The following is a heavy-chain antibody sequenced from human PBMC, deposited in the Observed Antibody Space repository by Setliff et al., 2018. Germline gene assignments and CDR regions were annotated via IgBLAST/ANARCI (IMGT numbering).Heavy chain of an antibody. D-gene: IGHD7-27*01. CDR1: GFAFDSYA. J-gene: IGHJ4*01. CDR3: AGVHWTTNWFLHY. V-gene: IGHV3-30*03. Sequence: GGSLSLSCAASGFAFDSYAMHWVRQAPGKGLEWVAIIFHDGRDIYYGDSVQDRFAISRDNSKNTLYLQMNSLRSDDTAVYYCAGVHWTTNWFLHYWGQGTLVTVSS. CDR2: IFHDGRDI.